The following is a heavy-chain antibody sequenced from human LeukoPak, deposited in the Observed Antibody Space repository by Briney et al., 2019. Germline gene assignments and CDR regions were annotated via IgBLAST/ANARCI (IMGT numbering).Heavy chain of an antibody. J-gene: IGHJ4*02. CDR2: ITSGSSTI. CDR3: ARDPSSGYGDY. CDR1: GFTFDSYS. D-gene: IGHD3-22*01. V-gene: IGHV3-48*04. Sequence: GGSLRLSCAASGFTFDSYSMSWVRQAPGKGLEWVSYITSGSSTIYYPDSVKGRFTISRDNAKNSLYLQMNSLRAEDTAVYYCARDPSSGYGDYWGQGTLVTVSS.